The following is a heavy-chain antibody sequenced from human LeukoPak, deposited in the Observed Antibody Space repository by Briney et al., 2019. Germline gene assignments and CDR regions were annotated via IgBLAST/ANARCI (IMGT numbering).Heavy chain of an antibody. V-gene: IGHV3-30-3*01. Sequence: GGSLRLSCAASGFTFSSYAMHWVRQAPGKGLEWVAVISYDGSNKYYADSVKGRFTISRDNSKNTLYLQMNSLRAEDTAVYYCARDGVFAYGGRGYWYFDLWGRGTLVTVSS. CDR3: ARDGVFAYGGRGYWYFDL. CDR2: ISYDGSNK. D-gene: IGHD4-23*01. CDR1: GFTFSSYA. J-gene: IGHJ2*01.